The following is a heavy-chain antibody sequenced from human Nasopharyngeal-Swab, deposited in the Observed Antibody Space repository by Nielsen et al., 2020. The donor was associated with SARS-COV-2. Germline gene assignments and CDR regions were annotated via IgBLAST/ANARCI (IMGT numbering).Heavy chain of an antibody. Sequence: GGSLRLSCVASGFTFSGYTMNWVRQAPGKGLEWISSISSTTPYIYYADSVKGRFTISRDNAKNSLYLQMNSLRAEDTAFYYCARRDTYWFFDLWGRGTLVSVSS. CDR1: GFTFSGYT. J-gene: IGHJ2*01. CDR3: ARRDTYWFFDL. V-gene: IGHV3-21*04. CDR2: ISSTTPYI.